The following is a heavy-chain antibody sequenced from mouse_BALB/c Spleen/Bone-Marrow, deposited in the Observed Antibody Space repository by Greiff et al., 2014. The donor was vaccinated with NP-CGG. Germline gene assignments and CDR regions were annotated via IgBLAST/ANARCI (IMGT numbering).Heavy chain of an antibody. V-gene: IGHV14-4*02. CDR1: GFNIKDYY. Sequence: EVQVVESGAELVRSGASVKLSCTASGFNIKDYYIHWVKQRPEQGLEWIGWIDPENGDTEYAPKFQGKATMTADTSSNTAYLQLSSLTSVDTAAYYCSDGNFYALDYWGQGTSVTVSS. CDR2: IDPENGDT. CDR3: SDGNFYALDY. J-gene: IGHJ4*01. D-gene: IGHD2-1*01.